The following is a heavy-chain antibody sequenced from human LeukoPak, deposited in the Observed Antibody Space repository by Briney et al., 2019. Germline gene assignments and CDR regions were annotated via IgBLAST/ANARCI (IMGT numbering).Heavy chain of an antibody. CDR1: GFTFSSYG. J-gene: IGHJ4*02. D-gene: IGHD4-17*01. V-gene: IGHV3-30*18. CDR2: ISYDGSNK. CDR3: AKDAIDYGDSGPFDY. Sequence: GRSLRLSCAASGFTFSSYGMHWVRQAPGKGLEWVAVISYDGSNKYYADSVKGRFTNSRDNSKNTLYLQMNSLRAEDTAVYYCAKDAIDYGDSGPFDYWGQGTLVTVSS.